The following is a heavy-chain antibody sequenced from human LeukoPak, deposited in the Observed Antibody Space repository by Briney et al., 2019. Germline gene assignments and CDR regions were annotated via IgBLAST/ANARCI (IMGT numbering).Heavy chain of an antibody. J-gene: IGHJ4*02. CDR3: ARVGADGSGFLFDY. Sequence: SETLSLTCAVYGGSFSGYYWSWIRQPPGEGLEWIGEINHSGSTNYNPSLKSRVTISVDTSKNQFSLKLSSVTAADTAVYYCARVGADGSGFLFDYWGQGTLVTVSS. CDR2: INHSGST. V-gene: IGHV4-34*01. CDR1: GGSFSGYY. D-gene: IGHD3-10*01.